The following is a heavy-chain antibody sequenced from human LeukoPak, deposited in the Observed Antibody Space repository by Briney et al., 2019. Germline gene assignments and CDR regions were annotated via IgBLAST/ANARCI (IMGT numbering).Heavy chain of an antibody. V-gene: IGHV1-18*01. CDR2: ISAYNGNT. Sequence: RWASVKVSCKASGYTFTTYGISWVRQAPGQGLEWMGWISAYNGNTNYAQKLQGRVTMTTDTSTSTAYMELRSLRSDDTAVYYCARGLHNYYGSGSYLDDFDYWGQGTLVTVSS. CDR3: ARGLHNYYGSGSYLDDFDY. D-gene: IGHD3-10*01. J-gene: IGHJ4*02. CDR1: GYTFTTYG.